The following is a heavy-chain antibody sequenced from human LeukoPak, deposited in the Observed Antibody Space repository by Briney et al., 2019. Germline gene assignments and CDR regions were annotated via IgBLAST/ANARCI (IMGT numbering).Heavy chain of an antibody. V-gene: IGHV4-61*02. D-gene: IGHD6-13*01. J-gene: IGHJ5*02. CDR2: NYSSGST. CDR3: ARAGLGIANKFDP. CDR1: GGSISSGSYY. Sequence: TLSLTCSVSGGSISSGSYYWIWIPQPAGKGLMWIGRNYSSGSTNYNPSLKSRVTISVDTSKTQLSLKLSSVTAADTAVYYCARAGLGIANKFDPWGQGTLVTVSS.